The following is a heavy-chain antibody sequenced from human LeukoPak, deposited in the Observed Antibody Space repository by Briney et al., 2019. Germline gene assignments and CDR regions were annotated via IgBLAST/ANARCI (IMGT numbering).Heavy chain of an antibody. V-gene: IGHV3-48*04. D-gene: IGHD3-3*01. Sequence: GSLRLSCAASGFTFRIFGLNWVRQAPGKGPEWVSYIDARSGITYYADSVQGRFTISRDDARESVSLQMDGLRVDDTAVYYCARTYDFGRGPPGDAFDNWGPGTWVIVSS. J-gene: IGHJ3*02. CDR3: ARTYDFGRGPPGDAFDN. CDR1: GFTFRIFG. CDR2: IDARSGIT.